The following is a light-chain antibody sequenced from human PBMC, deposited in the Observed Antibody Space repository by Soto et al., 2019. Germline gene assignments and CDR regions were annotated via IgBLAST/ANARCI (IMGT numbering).Light chain of an antibody. J-gene: IGKJ1*01. CDR1: QSVLYTSNNKNY. V-gene: IGKV4-1*01. CDR3: QKYNSAPRT. Sequence: IVMTQSPDALAVSLGERATINCKSSQSVLYTSNNKNYLSWYQQKPGQPPKLLIYWASTRESGVPDRFSGSGSGTDFTLTISSLQPEDVATYYCQKYNSAPRTFGQGTKVDIK. CDR2: WAS.